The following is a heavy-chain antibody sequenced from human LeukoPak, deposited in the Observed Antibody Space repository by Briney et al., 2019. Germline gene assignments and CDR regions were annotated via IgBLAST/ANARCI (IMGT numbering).Heavy chain of an antibody. J-gene: IGHJ3*02. V-gene: IGHV3-21*01. CDR1: GFTFSSYS. CDR3: AREQRWLQRPQGDAFDI. Sequence: GGSLRLSCAASGFTFSSYSMNWVRQAPGKGLEWVSSISSSSSYIYYADSVKGRFTISRDNAKNSLYLQMNSLRAEDTAVYYCAREQRWLQRPQGDAFDIWGQGTMVTVSS. D-gene: IGHD5-24*01. CDR2: ISSSSSYI.